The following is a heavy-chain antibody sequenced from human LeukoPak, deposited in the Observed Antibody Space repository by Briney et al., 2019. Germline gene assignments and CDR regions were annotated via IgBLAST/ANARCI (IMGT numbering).Heavy chain of an antibody. CDR2: IYYSGST. CDR1: GGSVSSGSYY. V-gene: IGHV4-61*01. Sequence: PSETLSLTCTVSGGSVSSGSYYWSWIRQPPGKGLEWIGYIYYSGSTNYNPSLKSRVTISVDTSKNQFSLKLSSVTAADTAVYYCAAYFGPSPDYWGQGTLVTVSS. D-gene: IGHD2/OR15-2a*01. CDR3: AAYFGPSPDY. J-gene: IGHJ4*02.